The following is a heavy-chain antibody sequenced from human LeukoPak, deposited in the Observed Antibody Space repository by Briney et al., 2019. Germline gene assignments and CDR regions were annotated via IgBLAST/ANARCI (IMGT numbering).Heavy chain of an antibody. J-gene: IGHJ4*02. D-gene: IGHD3-22*01. CDR3: AREGYYDSSGYYSAY. CDR2: ISAYNGNT. CDR1: GYTFTSYG. Sequence: ASVKVSCKASGYTFTSYGISWVRQAPGQGLEWTGWISAYNGNTNYAQKLQGRVTMTTDTSTSTAYMELRSLRSDDTAVYYCAREGYYDSSGYYSAYWGQGTLVTVSS. V-gene: IGHV1-18*01.